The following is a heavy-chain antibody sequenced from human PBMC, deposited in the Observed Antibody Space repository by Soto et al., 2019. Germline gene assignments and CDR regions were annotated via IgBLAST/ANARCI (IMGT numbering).Heavy chain of an antibody. CDR1: SGSIDTTNW. CDR3: ARRTWGMDV. Sequence: QVQLQESGPGLVKPSGTLSLTCAVSSGSIDTTNWWSWVRQPPGKGLEWIGEIFHSGYTYYNPSLASRVTISVDTSKNQFSLNLRSVTAADTAVYYCARRTWGMDVWGQGTTVTVSS. CDR2: IFHSGYT. J-gene: IGHJ6*02. D-gene: IGHD2-8*01. V-gene: IGHV4-4*02.